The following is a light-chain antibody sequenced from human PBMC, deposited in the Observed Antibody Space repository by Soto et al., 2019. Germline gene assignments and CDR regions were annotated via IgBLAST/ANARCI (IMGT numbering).Light chain of an antibody. CDR2: WAS. Sequence: DIVMTQSPDSLAVSLGERATINCKSSQSVLYSSNNKNYLAWYQQKPGQPPKLLIYWASTRESGVPDRFSGSGSGTDFTLTITSLQPDDVAAYYCQQYYRTPPTFGQGTKLEIK. V-gene: IGKV4-1*01. CDR1: QSVLYSSNNKNY. J-gene: IGKJ2*01. CDR3: QQYYRTPPT.